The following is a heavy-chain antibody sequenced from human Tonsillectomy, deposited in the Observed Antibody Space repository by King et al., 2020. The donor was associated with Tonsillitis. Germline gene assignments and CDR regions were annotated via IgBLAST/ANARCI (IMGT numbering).Heavy chain of an antibody. CDR3: GREYWGGIDI. CDR1: GFTFSDYY. V-gene: IGHV3-11*06. CDR2: INPSGINT. J-gene: IGHJ3*02. Sequence: VQLVESGGGLVKPGGSLRLSCAASGFTFSDYYMSWIRQAPGEGLEWISVINPSGINTNYVDSVRGRFTISRDNAKNSMFLQMNSLRAEETGVYYCGREYWGGIDIWGQGTMVTVSS. D-gene: IGHD2-15*01.